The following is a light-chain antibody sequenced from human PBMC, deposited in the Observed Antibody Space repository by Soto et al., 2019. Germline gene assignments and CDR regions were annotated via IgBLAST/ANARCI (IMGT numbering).Light chain of an antibody. CDR3: QQGYSPPIT. V-gene: IGKV1-39*01. CDR2: AAS. CDR1: QSISSY. J-gene: IGKJ5*01. Sequence: DIQMTQSPSSLSASLGDRVAITCRASQSISSYLNWYQQKPGKAPKVLIYAASNLQSGVPSRFSGSGSGTDFALTISSLQPEDFATYYCQQGYSPPITFGQGTRLEIK.